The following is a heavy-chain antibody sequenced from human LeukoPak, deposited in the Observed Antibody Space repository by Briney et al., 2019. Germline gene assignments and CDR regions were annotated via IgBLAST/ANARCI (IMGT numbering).Heavy chain of an antibody. CDR1: GFTFSSSW. CDR3: ARAVGPFDI. J-gene: IGHJ3*02. D-gene: IGHD3-16*01. Sequence: PGGSLRLSCAASGFTFSSSWMSWVRHAPGKGLEWVANIKQDGSDKNYVDPVKCRLTISRANAQKSLYMQRNGLRAEDTAVYYCARAVGPFDIWGQGTIVIVSS. CDR2: IKQDGSDK. V-gene: IGHV3-7*05.